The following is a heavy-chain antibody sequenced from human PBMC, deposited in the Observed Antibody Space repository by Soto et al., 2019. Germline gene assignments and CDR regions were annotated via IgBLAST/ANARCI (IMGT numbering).Heavy chain of an antibody. V-gene: IGHV1-69*02. J-gene: IGHJ3*02. D-gene: IGHD2-15*01. Sequence: SVKVSCKASGGTFSSYTISWVRQAPGQGLEWMGRIIPILGIANYAQKFQGRVTITADKSTSTAYMELSSLRSEDTTVYYCAKYCSGGSCVPDAFDIWGQETMVTVS. CDR3: AKYCSGGSCVPDAFDI. CDR1: GGTFSSYT. CDR2: IIPILGIA.